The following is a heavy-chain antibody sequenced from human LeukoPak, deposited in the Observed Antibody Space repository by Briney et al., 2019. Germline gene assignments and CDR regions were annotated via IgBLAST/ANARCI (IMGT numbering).Heavy chain of an antibody. CDR3: ARDVLYCSSTSCSPHYYGMDV. CDR1: GYTFTSYG. Sequence: ASVTVSCKASGYTFTSYGISWVRQAPGQGLEWMGWISAYNGNTNYAQKLQGRVTMTTDTSTSTAYMELRSLRSDDTAVYYCARDVLYCSSTSCSPHYYGMDVWGQGTTVTVSS. V-gene: IGHV1-18*01. D-gene: IGHD2-2*01. J-gene: IGHJ6*02. CDR2: ISAYNGNT.